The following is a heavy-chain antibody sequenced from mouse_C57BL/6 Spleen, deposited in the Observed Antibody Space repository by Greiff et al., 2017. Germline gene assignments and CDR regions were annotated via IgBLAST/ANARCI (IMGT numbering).Heavy chain of an antibody. CDR3: TRDDTTVVDHCDY. CDR2: IDPETGGT. J-gene: IGHJ2*01. Sequence: QVQLQQSGAELVRPGASVTLSCKASGYTFTDYEMHWVKQTPVHGLEWIGAIDPETGGTAYNQKFKGKAILTADKSSSTAYMELRSLTSEDSAVYYCTRDDTTVVDHCDYWGQGTTLTVSS. D-gene: IGHD1-1*01. V-gene: IGHV1-15*01. CDR1: GYTFTDYE.